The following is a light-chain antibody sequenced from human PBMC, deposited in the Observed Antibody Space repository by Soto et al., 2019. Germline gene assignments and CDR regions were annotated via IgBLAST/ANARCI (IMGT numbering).Light chain of an antibody. J-gene: IGLJ1*01. Sequence: QSVLTQPASVSGSPGQSITSSCTGTSSDVGGYNYVSWYQQHPGKAPKLMIYEVNNRPSGVSNRFSGSKSGNTASLTISGLQAEDEADYYCSSYTSSSTLYVFGTGTKVTVL. CDR2: EVN. V-gene: IGLV2-14*01. CDR3: SSYTSSSTLYV. CDR1: SSDVGGYNY.